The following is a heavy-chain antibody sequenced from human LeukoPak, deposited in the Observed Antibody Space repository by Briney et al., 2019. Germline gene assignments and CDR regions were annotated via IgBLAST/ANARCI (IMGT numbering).Heavy chain of an antibody. CDR1: GFTFTNYV. Sequence: GESLRLSCAASGFTFTNYVMNWVRQAPGKGLEWVSVIYSGGSTYYADSVKGRFTISRDNSKNTLYLQMNSLRAEDTAVYYCARSTLWLGADYWGQGTLVTVSS. CDR3: ARSTLWLGADY. J-gene: IGHJ4*02. V-gene: IGHV3-53*01. CDR2: IYSGGST. D-gene: IGHD3-10*01.